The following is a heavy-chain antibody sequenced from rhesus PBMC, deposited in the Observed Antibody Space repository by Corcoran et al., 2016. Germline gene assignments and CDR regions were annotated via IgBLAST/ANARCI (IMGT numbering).Heavy chain of an antibody. J-gene: IGHJ4*01. CDR2: ITYSGST. CDR1: GYSISGYY. Sequence: QVQLQESGPGLVKPSETLSLTCAVSGYSISGYYWSWIRQAPGKGLGWIGYITYSGSTSYNPSLKSRVTISRDTSKNQFSLKLSSVTAADTAVYYCARDGVADSGYSYYFDYWGQGVLVTVSS. V-gene: IGHV4-122*02. D-gene: IGHD3-28*01. CDR3: ARDGVADSGYSYYFDY.